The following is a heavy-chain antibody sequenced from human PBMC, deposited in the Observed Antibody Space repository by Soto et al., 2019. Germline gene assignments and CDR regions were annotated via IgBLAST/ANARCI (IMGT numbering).Heavy chain of an antibody. V-gene: IGHV1-2*02. Sequence: ASVKVSCKASGYTFTGYYIHWVRQAPGQGLEWMGWINPNNGVTHYVQDFQGRVTMTRDTSITTVYMELSRLRSDDTAVFYCARGNSGDDDEFDYWGQGTLVTAPQ. D-gene: IGHD5-12*01. CDR3: ARGNSGDDDEFDY. J-gene: IGHJ4*02. CDR1: GYTFTGYY. CDR2: INPNNGVT.